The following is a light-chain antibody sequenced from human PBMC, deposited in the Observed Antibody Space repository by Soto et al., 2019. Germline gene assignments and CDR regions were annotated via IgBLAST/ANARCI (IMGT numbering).Light chain of an antibody. CDR3: GTWDSSLSACV. Sequence: QSVLTQPPSVSAAPGQKVTISCSGSSSNIGNNYVSWYQQFPGTAPKLLIYNNNYLPSGIPDRFSGSKSGTSATLGITGLQTGDEADYYCGTWDSSLSACVFGTGTKVNVL. J-gene: IGLJ1*01. CDR2: NNN. V-gene: IGLV1-51*02. CDR1: SSNIGNNY.